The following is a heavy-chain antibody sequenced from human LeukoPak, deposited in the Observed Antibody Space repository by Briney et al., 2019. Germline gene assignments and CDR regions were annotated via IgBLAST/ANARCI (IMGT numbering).Heavy chain of an antibody. CDR1: GYTFTSYD. CDR3: AIGWLGARRNWFDP. V-gene: IGHV1-8*01. CDR2: MNPNSGNT. D-gene: IGHD3-9*01. Sequence: GASVKVSCKASGYTFTSYDINWVRQATGQGLEWMGWMNPNSGNTGYAQKFQGRVTMTRNTSISTAYMELSSLRSEDTAVYYCAIGWLGARRNWFDPWGQGTLVTVSS. J-gene: IGHJ5*02.